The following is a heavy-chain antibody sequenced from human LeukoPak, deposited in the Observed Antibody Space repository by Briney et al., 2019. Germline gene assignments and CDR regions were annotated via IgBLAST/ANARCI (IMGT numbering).Heavy chain of an antibody. CDR1: GFTVSSNY. Sequence: GGSLRLSCAASGFTVSSNYMSWVRQAPGKGLEWVSVIYSGGSTYYADSVKGRFTISRDNSKNTLYLQMNSLRAEDTAVYYCAKGHSAHGTGFDCWGQGTLVAVSS. J-gene: IGHJ4*02. CDR3: AKGHSAHGTGFDC. CDR2: IYSGGST. V-gene: IGHV3-66*01. D-gene: IGHD1-14*01.